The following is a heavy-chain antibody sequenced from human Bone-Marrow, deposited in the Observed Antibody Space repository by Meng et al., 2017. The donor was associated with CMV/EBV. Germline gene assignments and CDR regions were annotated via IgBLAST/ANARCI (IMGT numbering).Heavy chain of an antibody. CDR2: ISYDGSNK. CDR1: GFTFSSYA. J-gene: IGHJ6*02. CDR3: ARSTPYYYGMDV. Sequence: GESLKISCAASGFTFSSYAMHWVRQAPGKGLEWVAVISYDGSNKYYADSVKGRFTISRDNSKNTLYLQMNSLRAEDTDVYYCARSTPYYYGMDVWGQGTTVTVSS. V-gene: IGHV3-30-3*01.